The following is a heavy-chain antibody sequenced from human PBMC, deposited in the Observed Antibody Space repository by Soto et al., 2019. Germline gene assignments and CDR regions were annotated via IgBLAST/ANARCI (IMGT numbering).Heavy chain of an antibody. CDR3: ASDLLGSGSYHFDY. CDR1: GGTFSSYT. V-gene: IGHV1-69*02. J-gene: IGHJ4*02. D-gene: IGHD1-26*01. CDR2: IIPILGIA. Sequence: QVQLVQSGAEVKKPGSSVKVSCKASGGTFSSYTISWVRQAPGQGLEWMGRIIPILGIANYAQKFQGRVTITADKSTSTAYMELSSLRSEDTAVYYCASDLLGSGSYHFDYWGQGTLVTVSS.